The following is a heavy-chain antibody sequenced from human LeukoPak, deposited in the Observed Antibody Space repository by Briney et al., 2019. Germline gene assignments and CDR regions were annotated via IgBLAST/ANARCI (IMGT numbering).Heavy chain of an antibody. J-gene: IGHJ3*02. CDR1: GFTFSNYW. D-gene: IGHD3-22*01. CDR2: IYNDGSST. CDR3: ARVRSSGYSDDTFDI. Sequence: GGSLRLSCAASGFTFSNYWMHWVRQAPGKGLVWVSRIYNDGSSTSYADSVKGRFTISRDNAKNSLYLQMDSLRAEDTALYFCARVRSSGYSDDTFDIWGQGTMVTVSS. V-gene: IGHV3-74*01.